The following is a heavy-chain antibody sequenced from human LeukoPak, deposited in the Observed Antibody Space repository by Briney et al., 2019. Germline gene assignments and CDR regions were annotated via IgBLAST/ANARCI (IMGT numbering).Heavy chain of an antibody. CDR2: ISSSSSTI. J-gene: IGHJ4*02. Sequence: GGSLRLSCAASGLTLGSYWMHWVRQAPGKGLEWVSYISSSSSTIYYADSVKGRFTISRDNGNNLLYLQMNSLRDEDTAVYYCAREEGFDYWGQGTLVTVSS. V-gene: IGHV3-48*02. CDR3: AREEGFDY. CDR1: GLTLGSYW.